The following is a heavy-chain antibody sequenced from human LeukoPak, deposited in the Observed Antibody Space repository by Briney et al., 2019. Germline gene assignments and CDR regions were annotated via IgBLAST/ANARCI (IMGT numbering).Heavy chain of an antibody. CDR2: INTNTGNP. D-gene: IGHD6-19*01. Sequence: ASVKVSCKASGYSFTTYVMIWVRQAPGQGLEWMGWINTNTGNPTYAQGFTGRFVFSLDTSVSTAYLQISSLKAEDTVVYYCARGAVANGRYYFDYWGLGTLVTVSS. CDR3: ARGAVANGRYYFDY. J-gene: IGHJ4*02. V-gene: IGHV7-4-1*02. CDR1: GYSFTTYV.